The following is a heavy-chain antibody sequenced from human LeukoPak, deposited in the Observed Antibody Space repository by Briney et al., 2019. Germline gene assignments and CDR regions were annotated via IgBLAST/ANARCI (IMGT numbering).Heavy chain of an antibody. J-gene: IGHJ4*02. CDR3: ARLWRYSSGWYYFDY. V-gene: IGHV5-51*01. D-gene: IGHD6-19*01. Sequence: GESLKISCKGFGYSFTSYWIGWVRHMPEKGLQWMGIIYPGDSDTRYSPSFQGQVTISADKSISTAYLQWSSLKASDTAMYYCARLWRYSSGWYYFDYWGQGTLVTVSS. CDR2: IYPGDSDT. CDR1: GYSFTSYW.